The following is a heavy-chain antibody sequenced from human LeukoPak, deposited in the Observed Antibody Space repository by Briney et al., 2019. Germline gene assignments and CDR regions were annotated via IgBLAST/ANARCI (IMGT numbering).Heavy chain of an antibody. CDR1: GYTFTGYY. CDR3: ARKTAAKSFDY. D-gene: IGHD6-13*01. V-gene: IGHV1-2*02. J-gene: IGHJ4*02. Sequence: ASVKVSCKASGYTFTGYYMHWVRQAPGQGLEWMGWINPNSGGTNYAQKFQGRVTMTRDTSISTAYMELSSLRSEDTAVYYCARKTAAKSFDYWGQGTLVTVSS. CDR2: INPNSGGT.